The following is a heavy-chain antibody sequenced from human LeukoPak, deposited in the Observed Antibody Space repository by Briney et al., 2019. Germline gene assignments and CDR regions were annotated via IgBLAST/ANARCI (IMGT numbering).Heavy chain of an antibody. Sequence: GGSLRLSCAASGFPFSNYGMNWVRQAPGKGLEWVSGITGSGITTYYADSVKGRFAISRDNSKNTLYLQMNSLRAEDTAVYYCAKCLYYYDSSGYYPFDYWGQGTLVTVSS. D-gene: IGHD3-22*01. CDR1: GFPFSNYG. V-gene: IGHV3-23*01. J-gene: IGHJ4*02. CDR2: ITGSGITT. CDR3: AKCLYYYDSSGYYPFDY.